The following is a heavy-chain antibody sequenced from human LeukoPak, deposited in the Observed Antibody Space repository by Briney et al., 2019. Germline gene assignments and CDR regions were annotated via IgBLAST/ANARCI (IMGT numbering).Heavy chain of an antibody. Sequence: LETQSLTCAVYGGSFSGYYWSWIRQPPGKGLEWIGEINHSGSTNYNPSLKSRVTISVDTSKNQFSLKLSSVTAADTAVYYCAATLRYFDWLLHPIDYWGQGTLVTVSS. D-gene: IGHD3-9*01. J-gene: IGHJ4*02. V-gene: IGHV4-34*01. CDR2: INHSGST. CDR1: GGSFSGYY. CDR3: AATLRYFDWLLHPIDY.